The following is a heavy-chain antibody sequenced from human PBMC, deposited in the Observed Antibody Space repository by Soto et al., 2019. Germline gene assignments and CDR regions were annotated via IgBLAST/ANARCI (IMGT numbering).Heavy chain of an antibody. D-gene: IGHD2-15*01. CDR3: ASISRYCSGGDCHA. CDR1: GVSFNSYD. CDR2: ISYDGSNT. J-gene: IGHJ5*02. Sequence: QAHLVESGGGVVQPGTSLRLSCAASGVSFNSYDMHWVRQAPGKGPEWVTIISYDGSNTYYSDSVRGRFTISRDNSKDTLCLQMHSLRSDDTAIYYCASISRYCSGGDCHAWGQGTQVTVSS. V-gene: IGHV3-30*03.